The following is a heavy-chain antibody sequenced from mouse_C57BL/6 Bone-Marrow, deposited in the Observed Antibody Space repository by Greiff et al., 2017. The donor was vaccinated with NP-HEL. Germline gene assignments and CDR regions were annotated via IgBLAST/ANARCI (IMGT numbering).Heavy chain of an antibody. V-gene: IGHV5-17*01. Sequence: EVKLMESGGGLVKPGGSLKLSCAASGFTFSDYGMHWVRQAPEKGLEWVAYISSGSSTIYYADTVKGRFTISRDNAKNTLFLQMTSLRSEDTAKYYCARSYYYGSSYDYWGQGTTLTVSS. CDR2: ISSGSSTI. CDR1: GFTFSDYG. J-gene: IGHJ2*01. CDR3: ARSYYYGSSYDY. D-gene: IGHD1-1*01.